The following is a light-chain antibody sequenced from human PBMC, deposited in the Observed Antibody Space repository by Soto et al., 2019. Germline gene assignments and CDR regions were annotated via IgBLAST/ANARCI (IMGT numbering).Light chain of an antibody. CDR2: YDN. V-gene: IGLV3-21*04. CDR3: QVWDGSSDHPWV. CDR1: NIGSKN. J-gene: IGLJ3*02. Sequence: SYELTQPPSVSVAPGKTARITCGRHNIGSKNVHWYQQRPGQAPVLVIYYDNDRPSGIPERFSGCNSGNTATLTISRVEAEDEADYYCQVWDGSSDHPWVFGGGTKVTVL.